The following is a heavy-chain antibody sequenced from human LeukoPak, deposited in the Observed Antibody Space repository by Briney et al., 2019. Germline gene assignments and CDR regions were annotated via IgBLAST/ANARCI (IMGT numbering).Heavy chain of an antibody. Sequence: ASVNVSCKASGYTFTSYGISWVRQAPGQGLEWMGWITAYNGNTNYAQKLQGRVTMTTDTSTGTAYVELRSLRSDGTAVYYCARRKEQLLADYWGQGTLVTVSS. CDR3: ARRKEQLLADY. CDR2: ITAYNGNT. D-gene: IGHD6-13*01. V-gene: IGHV1-18*01. CDR1: GYTFTSYG. J-gene: IGHJ4*02.